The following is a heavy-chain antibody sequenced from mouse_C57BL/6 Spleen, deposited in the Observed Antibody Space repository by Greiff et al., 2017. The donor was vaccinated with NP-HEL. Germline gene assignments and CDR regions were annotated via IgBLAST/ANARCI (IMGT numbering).Heavy chain of an antibody. Sequence: EVMLVESGAELVRPGASVKLSCTASGFNIKDDYMHWVKQRPEQGLEWIGWIDPENGDTEYASKFQGKATITADTSSNTAYLQLSSLTSEDTAVYYCTTWDDYDWFAYWGQGTLVTVSA. CDR2: IDPENGDT. CDR1: GFNIKDDY. CDR3: TTWDDYDWFAY. V-gene: IGHV14-4*01. D-gene: IGHD2-4*01. J-gene: IGHJ3*01.